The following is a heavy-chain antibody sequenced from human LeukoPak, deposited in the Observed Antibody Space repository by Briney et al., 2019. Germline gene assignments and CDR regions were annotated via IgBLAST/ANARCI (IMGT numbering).Heavy chain of an antibody. Sequence: GGSLRLSCAASGFTFSSYSMNWVRPAPGKGLEWVSSISSSSSYIYYADSVKGRFTISRDNAKNSLYLQMNSLRAEDTAVYYCARIVVVTAAGDPDYWGQGTLVTVSS. J-gene: IGHJ4*02. D-gene: IGHD2-21*02. CDR1: GFTFSSYS. CDR2: ISSSSSYI. V-gene: IGHV3-21*01. CDR3: ARIVVVTAAGDPDY.